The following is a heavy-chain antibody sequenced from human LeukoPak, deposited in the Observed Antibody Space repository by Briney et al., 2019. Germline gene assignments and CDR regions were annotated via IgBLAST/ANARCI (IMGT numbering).Heavy chain of an antibody. CDR1: GGSFSGYY. Sequence: SETLSLTCAVYGGSFSGYYWSWIRQPPGEGLEWIGEINHSGSTNYNPSLKSRVTISVKTSKNQFSLKLRSVTAADTAVYYCARVTGYTIEDYFDYWGQGTLVTVSS. V-gene: IGHV4-34*01. CDR2: INHSGST. CDR3: ARVTGYTIEDYFDY. J-gene: IGHJ4*02. D-gene: IGHD3-9*01.